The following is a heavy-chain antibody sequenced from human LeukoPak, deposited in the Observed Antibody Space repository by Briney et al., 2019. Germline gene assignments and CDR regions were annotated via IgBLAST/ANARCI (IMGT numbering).Heavy chain of an antibody. CDR2: IYYSGST. D-gene: IGHD6-13*01. CDR1: VGSTTSIGSN. CDR3: ARQTENRIAAASFDY. V-gene: IGHV4-39*01. Sequence: SETLSLTCTVSVGSTTSIGSNGGGTPRPPGKGLGGMGSIYYSGSTYYNPSLKSRVTISVDTSKNQFSLKLSSVTAADTAVYYCARQTENRIAAASFDYWGQGTLVTVSS. J-gene: IGHJ4*02.